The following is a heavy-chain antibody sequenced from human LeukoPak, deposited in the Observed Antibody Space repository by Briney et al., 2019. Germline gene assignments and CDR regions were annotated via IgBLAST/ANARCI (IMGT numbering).Heavy chain of an antibody. J-gene: IGHJ4*02. V-gene: IGHV3-23*01. Sequence: PGGSLRLSCAASGFTFSSYAMSWVRQAPGKGLEWVSAISGSGGSTYYADSVKGRFIISRDNSKNTVYLQMNSLRAEDTAVYYCAKDPWYGSWSHFDYWGQGTLVTVSS. CDR1: GFTFSSYA. D-gene: IGHD6-13*01. CDR2: ISGSGGST. CDR3: AKDPWYGSWSHFDY.